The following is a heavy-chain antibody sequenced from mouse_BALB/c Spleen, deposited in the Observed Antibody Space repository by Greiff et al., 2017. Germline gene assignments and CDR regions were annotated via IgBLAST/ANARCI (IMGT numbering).Heavy chain of an antibody. V-gene: IGHV1-18*01. Sequence: VQLQQSGPELVKPGASVKIPCKASGYTFTDYNMDWVKQSHGKSLEWIGDINPNNGGTIYNQKFKGKATLTVDTSSSTAYMQLSSLTSEDTAVYFCARLLRLRHYAMDYWGQGTSVTVSS. CDR3: ARLLRLRHYAMDY. CDR2: INPNNGGT. J-gene: IGHJ4*01. D-gene: IGHD1-2*01. CDR1: GYTFTDYN.